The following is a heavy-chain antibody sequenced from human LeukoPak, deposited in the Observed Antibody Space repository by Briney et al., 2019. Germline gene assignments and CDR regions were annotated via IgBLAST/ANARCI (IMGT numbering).Heavy chain of an antibody. CDR3: AKVRDCSSTSCYRNYGMDV. Sequence: PGGSLRLSCAASGFTFSSYAMSWVRQAPGKGLEWVSTLSNTGVSTYYTDFVKGRFTISRDNSKNTPYLQMNSLRVEDTAVYYCAKVRDCSSTSCYRNYGMDVWGQGTTVTVSS. V-gene: IGHV3-23*01. CDR1: GFTFSSYA. CDR2: LSNTGVST. D-gene: IGHD2-2*01. J-gene: IGHJ6*02.